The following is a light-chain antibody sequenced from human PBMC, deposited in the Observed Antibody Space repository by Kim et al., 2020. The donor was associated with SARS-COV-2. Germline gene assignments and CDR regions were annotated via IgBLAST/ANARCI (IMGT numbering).Light chain of an antibody. V-gene: IGKV4-1*01. J-gene: IGKJ1*01. CDR3: QHYYTTPHT. CDR1: QSVLSSSNNRNY. CDR2: CAS. Sequence: ATINCKSSQSVLSSSNNRNYLTWYQQKPGQPPKLLIYCASTRESGVPDRFSGSGSGTDFTLTISSLQAEDVAVYYCQHYYTTPHTFGQGTKVDIK.